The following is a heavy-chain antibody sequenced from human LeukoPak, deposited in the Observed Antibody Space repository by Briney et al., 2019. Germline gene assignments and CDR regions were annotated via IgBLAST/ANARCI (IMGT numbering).Heavy chain of an antibody. CDR3: ARLRTTVTTPIGY. Sequence: PGESLQISCKGSGYSFTSYWIGWVRQMPGKGLEWMGIIYPGDSDTRYSPSFQGQATISADKSISTAYLQWSSLKASDTAMYYCARLRTTVTTPIGYWGQGTLVTVSS. V-gene: IGHV5-51*01. D-gene: IGHD4-11*01. CDR2: IYPGDSDT. J-gene: IGHJ4*02. CDR1: GYSFTSYW.